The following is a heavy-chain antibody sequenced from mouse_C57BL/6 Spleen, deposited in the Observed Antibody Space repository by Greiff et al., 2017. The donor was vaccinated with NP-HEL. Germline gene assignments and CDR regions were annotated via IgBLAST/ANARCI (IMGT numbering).Heavy chain of an antibody. CDR2: IDPETGGT. CDR1: GYTFTDYE. CDR3: TRNPGRTGGWFAY. Sequence: QVQLQQSGAELVRPGASVTLSCKASGYTFTDYEMHWVKQTPVHGLEWIGAIDPETGGTAYNQKFKGKAILTADKSSSTAYMELRSLASEDSAFYYCTRNPGRTGGWFAYWGQGTLVTVSA. V-gene: IGHV1-15*01. J-gene: IGHJ3*01.